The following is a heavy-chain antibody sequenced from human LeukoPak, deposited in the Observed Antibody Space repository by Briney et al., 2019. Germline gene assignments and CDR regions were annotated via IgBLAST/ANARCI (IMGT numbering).Heavy chain of an antibody. V-gene: IGHV4-39*01. CDR1: GGSISSSSYY. CDR3: ASLSWGLYGMDV. J-gene: IGHJ6*02. D-gene: IGHD6-13*01. Sequence: SQTLSLTCAVSGGSISSSSYYWGWIRQPPGKGLEWIGSIYYSGSTYYNPSLKSRVTISVDTSKNQFSLKLSSVTAADTAVYYCASLSWGLYGMDVWGQGTTVTVSS. CDR2: IYYSGST.